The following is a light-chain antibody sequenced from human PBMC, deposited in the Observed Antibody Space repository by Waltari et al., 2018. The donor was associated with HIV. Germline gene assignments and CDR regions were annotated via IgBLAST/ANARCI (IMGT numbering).Light chain of an antibody. J-gene: IGKJ4*01. CDR1: QSVSSRY. V-gene: IGKV3-20*01. CDR3: QQSGTSIT. CDR2: NVS. Sequence: EIVLTQSPATLSLSPGERATLSCRASQSVSSRYLAWYQQKPGQAPRLVIYNVSKRATGIPDRFTGSGSGTDFTLTINSLEPEDFAVYYCQQSGTSITFGGGTKVEIK.